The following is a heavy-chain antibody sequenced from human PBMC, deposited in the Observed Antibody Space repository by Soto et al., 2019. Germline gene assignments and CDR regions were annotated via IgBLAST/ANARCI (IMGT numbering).Heavy chain of an antibody. CDR1: GYSLSELS. J-gene: IGHJ3*02. CDR2: WDGEDAET. D-gene: IGHD3-22*01. Sequence: ASVKVSCKVSGYSLSELSMHWVTQAPGKGLEWMGGWDGEDAETICTQMLKCRSTVTEDTSTDTASMGLSSRRTQATAGSLCATDKSDYDSIRGPFDIWGRGTLVTVSS. V-gene: IGHV1-24*01. CDR3: ATDKSDYDSIRGPFDI.